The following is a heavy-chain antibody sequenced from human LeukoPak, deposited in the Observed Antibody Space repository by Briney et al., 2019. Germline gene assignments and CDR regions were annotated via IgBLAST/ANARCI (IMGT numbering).Heavy chain of an antibody. CDR3: AGTDYDSIFDY. D-gene: IGHD3-3*01. V-gene: IGHV4-39*07. J-gene: IGHJ4*02. CDR2: IYYSGST. Sequence: TSETLSLTCTVSGGSISSSSYYWGWIRQPPGKGLEWIGSIYYSGSTYYNPSLKSRVTISVDTSKNQFSLKLSSVTAADTAVYYCAGTDYDSIFDYWGQGTLVTVSS. CDR1: GGSISSSSYY.